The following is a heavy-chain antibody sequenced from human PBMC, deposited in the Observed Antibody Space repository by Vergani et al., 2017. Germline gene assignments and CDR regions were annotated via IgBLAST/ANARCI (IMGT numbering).Heavy chain of an antibody. CDR2: INPNSGGT. CDR3: ASDIRDRFGELDYYYMDV. V-gene: IGHV1-2*02. D-gene: IGHD3-10*01. CDR1: GYTFTGYY. Sequence: QVQLVQSGAEVKKPGASVKVSCKASGYTFTGYYMHWVRQAPGQGLEWMGLINPNSGGTNYAQKFQGRVTMTRDTSISTAYMELSRLRSDDTAVYYCASDIRDRFGELDYYYMDVWGKGTTVTVSS. J-gene: IGHJ6*03.